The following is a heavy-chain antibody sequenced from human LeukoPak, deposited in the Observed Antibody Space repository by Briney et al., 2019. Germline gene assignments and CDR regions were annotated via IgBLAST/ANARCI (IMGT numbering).Heavy chain of an antibody. Sequence: GGSLRLSCAASGFTFSSYGMHWVRQAPGKGLEWVAVISYDGSNKYYADSVKGRFTISRDNSKNTLYLQMNSLRAEDTAVYYCAKDRSSDYFDYWGLGTLVTVSS. CDR1: GFTFSSYG. D-gene: IGHD6-19*01. V-gene: IGHV3-30*18. J-gene: IGHJ4*02. CDR3: AKDRSSDYFDY. CDR2: ISYDGSNK.